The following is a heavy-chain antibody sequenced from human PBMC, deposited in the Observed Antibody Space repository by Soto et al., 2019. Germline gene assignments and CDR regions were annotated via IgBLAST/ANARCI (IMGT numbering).Heavy chain of an antibody. D-gene: IGHD2-21*01. CDR3: ARALMAVNLDY. CDR2: IYYSGST. CDR1: GGSISSSSYY. J-gene: IGHJ4*02. V-gene: IGHV4-39*01. Sequence: QLQLQESGPGLVKPSETLSLTCTVSGGSISSSSYYWGWIRQPPGKGLEWIGSIYYSGSTYYNPSLKSRVTISVDTSKNQFSLKLSSVTAADTAVYYCARALMAVNLDYWGQGTLVTVSS.